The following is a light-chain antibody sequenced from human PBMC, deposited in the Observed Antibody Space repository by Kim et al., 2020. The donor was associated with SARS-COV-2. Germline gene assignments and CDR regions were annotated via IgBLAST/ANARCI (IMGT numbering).Light chain of an antibody. CDR3: QQSYNTLTWT. Sequence: DIQMTQSPSSLSASVGDRVTNTCRASQSISSYLNWYQQKPGKAPKLLIYAASSLQSGVPSRFSGSGSGTDFTLTISSLQPEDFATYYCQQSYNTLTWTFGQGTKLEI. CDR1: QSISSY. V-gene: IGKV1-39*01. J-gene: IGKJ1*01. CDR2: AAS.